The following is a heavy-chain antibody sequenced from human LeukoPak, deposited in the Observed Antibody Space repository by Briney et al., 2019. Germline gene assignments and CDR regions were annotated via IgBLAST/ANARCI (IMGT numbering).Heavy chain of an antibody. CDR1: GGSISSYY. D-gene: IGHD3-22*01. CDR2: IYYSGST. J-gene: IGHJ4*02. CDR3: ARDGSNYYESSGYFEY. Sequence: SETLSPTCTVSGGSISSYYWSWIRQPPGKGLEWIGYIYYSGSTNYNPSLKSRVTISVDTSKNQFSLKLSSVTAADTAVYYCARDGSNYYESSGYFEYWGQGTLVTVSS. V-gene: IGHV4-59*01.